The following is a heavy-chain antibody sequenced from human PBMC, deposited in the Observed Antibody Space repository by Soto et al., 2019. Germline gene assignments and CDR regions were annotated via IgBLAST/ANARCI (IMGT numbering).Heavy chain of an antibody. V-gene: IGHV1-18*01. J-gene: IGHJ5*02. Sequence: ASVKVSCKASGYTFTSYCISWVRQAPGQGLEWMGWISAYNGNTNYAQKLQGRVTMTTDTSTSTAYMELRSLRSDDTAVYYCARGSRITFFGGVTTNWFVPWGQGTLVTVSS. D-gene: IGHD3-3*01. CDR3: ARGSRITFFGGVTTNWFVP. CDR2: ISAYNGNT. CDR1: GYTFTSYC.